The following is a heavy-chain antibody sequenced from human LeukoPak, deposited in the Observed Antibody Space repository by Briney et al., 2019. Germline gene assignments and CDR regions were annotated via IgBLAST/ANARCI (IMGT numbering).Heavy chain of an antibody. CDR3: ARDPYGDYGRYSYYMDV. CDR2: ISGSGGST. J-gene: IGHJ6*03. D-gene: IGHD4-17*01. Sequence: GGSLRLSCAASGFTFSNYGMSWVRQAPGKGLEWVSAISGSGGSTYYADSVKGRFTISRDNPKNALYLQMHSLRADDTAVYYCARDPYGDYGRYSYYMDVWGKGTTVTVSS. V-gene: IGHV3-23*01. CDR1: GFTFSNYG.